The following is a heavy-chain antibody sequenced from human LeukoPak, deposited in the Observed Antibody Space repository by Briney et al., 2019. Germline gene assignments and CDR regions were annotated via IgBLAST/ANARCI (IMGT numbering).Heavy chain of an antibody. D-gene: IGHD6-13*01. CDR2: XXXXXGST. CDR3: LKDRSGYSSSWYGRWNWFDP. Sequence: VXXAPGXGLEYVXXXXXXXGSTYYADSVKGRFTISRDNSKNTLYLQMSSLRAEDTAVYYCLKDRSGYSSSWYGRWNWFDPWGQGTLVTVSS. V-gene: IGHV3-64D*06. J-gene: IGHJ5*02.